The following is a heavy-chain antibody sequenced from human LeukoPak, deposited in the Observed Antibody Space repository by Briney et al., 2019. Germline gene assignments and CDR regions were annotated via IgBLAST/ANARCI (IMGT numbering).Heavy chain of an antibody. CDR1: EGTFSSYA. J-gene: IGHJ5*02. V-gene: IGHV1-69*13. CDR2: IIPIFGTA. CDR3: AREGIAPYNWFDP. Sequence: GASVTVSCKASEGTFSSYAISWVRQAPGQGLEWMGGIIPIFGTANYAQKFQGRVTITADESTSTAYMELSSLRSEDTAVYYCAREGIAPYNWFDPWGQGTLVTVSS. D-gene: IGHD6-13*01.